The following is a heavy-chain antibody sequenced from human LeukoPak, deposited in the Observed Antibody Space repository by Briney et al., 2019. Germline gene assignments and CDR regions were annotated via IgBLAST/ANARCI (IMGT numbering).Heavy chain of an antibody. CDR2: IHPGGTI. D-gene: IGHD6-19*01. V-gene: IGHV3-66*01. CDR1: GFTVSSKY. J-gene: IGHJ4*02. CDR3: AMYSSAWYAVY. Sequence: GGSLRLSCAASGFTVSSKYMGWVRQAPGKGLEWGSVIHPGGTIYYSDSVKGTFTISRDNSKNTLYLGMNTLRVEDTAVYYCAMYSSAWYAVYWGQGTLVTVSS.